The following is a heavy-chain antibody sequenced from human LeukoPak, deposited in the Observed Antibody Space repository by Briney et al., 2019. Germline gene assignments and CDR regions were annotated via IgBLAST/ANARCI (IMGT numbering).Heavy chain of an antibody. J-gene: IGHJ4*02. CDR2: IYYSGST. V-gene: IGHV4-39*01. D-gene: IGHD3-10*01. Sequence: SETMFLTCTVSVGGITGSSYNWGWIRQPPGKGLEWIGSIYYSGSTYYNPSLKSRVTISVDTSRNQFSLKLNSVTATDTAVYYCARHYGPWGRGTLVTVSS. CDR1: VGGITGSSYN. CDR3: ARHYGP.